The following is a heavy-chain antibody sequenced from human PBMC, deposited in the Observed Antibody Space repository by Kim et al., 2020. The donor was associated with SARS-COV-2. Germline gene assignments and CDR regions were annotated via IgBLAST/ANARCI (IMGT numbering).Heavy chain of an antibody. Sequence: SETLSLTCTVSGGSVSNSSYYWGWIRQPPGKGLEWIGSIYYSGSTYYNPSLKRRVTMSADTSENRFSLKLTSVTAADTAFYYCARLLGWPSLVDFWGQGTRLTVSS. CDR1: GGSVSNSSYY. CDR3: ARLLGWPSLVDF. D-gene: IGHD3-22*01. J-gene: IGHJ4*02. CDR2: IYYSGST. V-gene: IGHV4-39*01.